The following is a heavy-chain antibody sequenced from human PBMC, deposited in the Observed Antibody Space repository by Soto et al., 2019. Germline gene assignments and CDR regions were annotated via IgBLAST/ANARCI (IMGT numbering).Heavy chain of an antibody. D-gene: IGHD6-6*01. J-gene: IGHJ6*02. V-gene: IGHV5-51*01. CDR1: GYSFSNYW. CDR2: IYPGDSDT. Sequence: PGESLKISCKVSGYSFSNYWIGWVRQMPGKGLEWMGIIYPGDSDTRYSPSFQGQVTISADKSVSTAYLQWSSLKASDTAMYYCARPSYSTSRYYGLDVWGQGTTVTVSS. CDR3: ARPSYSTSRYYGLDV.